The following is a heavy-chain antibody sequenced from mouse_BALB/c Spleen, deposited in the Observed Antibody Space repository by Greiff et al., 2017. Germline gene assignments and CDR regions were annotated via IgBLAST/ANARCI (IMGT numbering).Heavy chain of an antibody. Sequence: EVQLQESGPGLVKPSQSLSLTCSVTGYSITSGYYWNWIRQFPGNKLEWMGYISYDGSNNYNPSLKNRISITRDTSKNQFFLKLNSVTTEDTATYYCARGDYYYFDYWGQGTTLTVSS. J-gene: IGHJ2*01. CDR1: GYSITSGYY. D-gene: IGHD1-1*01. CDR3: ARGDYYYFDY. V-gene: IGHV3-6*02. CDR2: ISYDGSN.